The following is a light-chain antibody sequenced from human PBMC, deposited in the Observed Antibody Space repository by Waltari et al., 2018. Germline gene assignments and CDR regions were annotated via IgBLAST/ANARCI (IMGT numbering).Light chain of an antibody. CDR3: CSYAGSRTYV. CDR1: SSDFGSYNF. CDR2: EGS. Sequence: QSALTQPASVSGSPGQSITISCTGPSSDFGSYNFVSWYQHHPGKAPKLMIFEGSRRPSGISNRFSGSKSGNTASLTISGLQAEDEADYYCCSYAGSRTYVFGAGTKVTVL. V-gene: IGLV2-23*01. J-gene: IGLJ1*01.